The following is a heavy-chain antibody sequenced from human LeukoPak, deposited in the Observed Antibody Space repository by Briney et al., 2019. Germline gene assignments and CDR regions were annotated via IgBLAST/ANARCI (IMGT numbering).Heavy chain of an antibody. CDR2: INPSGGST. Sequence: ASVKVSCKASGYTFTSYYMHWVRQAPGQGLEWMGIINPSGGSTSYAQKFQGRVTMTRDMSTSTVYMELSNLRSEDTAVYYCAGDREYQLLYWGQGTLVTVSS. D-gene: IGHD2-2*01. CDR1: GYTFTSYY. V-gene: IGHV1-46*01. J-gene: IGHJ4*02. CDR3: AGDREYQLLY.